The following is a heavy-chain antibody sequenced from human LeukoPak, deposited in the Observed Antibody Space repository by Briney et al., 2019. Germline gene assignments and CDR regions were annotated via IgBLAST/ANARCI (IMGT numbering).Heavy chain of an antibody. CDR2: ISDNSGNT. Sequence: ASVKVSCKASCYIFTSYVISSVRQAPGQQLEGMGWISDNSGNTNYAQNLQGRATMTTETSTSTHYMELRGQRSDDTDVYYCARDAADTVRGVDYWGQGSLVTVSS. CDR1: CYIFTSYV. CDR3: ARDAADTVRGVDY. V-gene: IGHV1-18*01. J-gene: IGHJ4*02. D-gene: IGHD5-18*01.